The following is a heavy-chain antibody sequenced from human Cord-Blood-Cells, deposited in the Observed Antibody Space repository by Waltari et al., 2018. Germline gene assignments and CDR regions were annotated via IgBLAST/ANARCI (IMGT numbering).Heavy chain of an antibody. Sequence: QVQLQESGPGLVKHSETLSLTGTVSGYSLRSGYYWGWIRQPPGKGLEWIGIIYHSGSTYYNPSLKSRVTISVDTSKNQFSLKLSSVTAADTAVYYCARGPYNWNYQVDAFGIWGQGTMVIVSS. CDR1: GYSLRSGYY. V-gene: IGHV4-38-2*02. J-gene: IGHJ3*02. CDR3: ARGPYNWNYQVDAFGI. CDR2: IYHSGST. D-gene: IGHD1-7*01.